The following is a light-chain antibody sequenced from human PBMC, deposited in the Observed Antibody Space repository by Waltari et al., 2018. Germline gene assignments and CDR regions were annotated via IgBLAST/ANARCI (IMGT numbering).Light chain of an antibody. Sequence: QSALTQPASVSGSPGQSITISCPGTNRDVGSYDLISWHQQYPGKAPKLIIYEVYKRPSEVSNRFSGSKSGNTASLTISGLQADDEADYYCCSYAGSGIYVFGTGSQVTVL. CDR2: EVY. CDR1: NRDVGSYDL. V-gene: IGLV2-23*02. CDR3: CSYAGSGIYV. J-gene: IGLJ1*01.